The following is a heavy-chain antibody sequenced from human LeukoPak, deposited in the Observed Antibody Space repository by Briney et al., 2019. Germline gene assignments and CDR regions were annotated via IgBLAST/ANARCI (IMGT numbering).Heavy chain of an antibody. Sequence: TGGSLRLSCAASEFSFSSYWMSWVRQAPGKGLEWVANIKPDGSEKNYVDSVKGRFTISRDNAKNSLYLQMNSLRAEDTAVYYCAKRGYYYDSGGDYYFDYWGQGTLVTVSS. J-gene: IGHJ4*02. D-gene: IGHD3-22*01. V-gene: IGHV3-7*03. CDR2: IKPDGSEK. CDR1: EFSFSSYW. CDR3: AKRGYYYDSGGDYYFDY.